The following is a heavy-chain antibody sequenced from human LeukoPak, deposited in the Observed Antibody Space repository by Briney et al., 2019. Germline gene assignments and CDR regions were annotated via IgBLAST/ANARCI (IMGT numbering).Heavy chain of an antibody. V-gene: IGHV3-11*06. Sequence: PGGSLRLSCAASGFTFSDYYMSWIRQAPGKGLEWVSYISSSSYTNYADSVKGRFTISRDNAKNSLYLQMNSLRAEDTAVYYCARGAKPHYYYYYGMDVWGKGTTVTVSS. D-gene: IGHD1-26*01. CDR1: GFTFSDYY. J-gene: IGHJ6*04. CDR2: ISSSSYT. CDR3: ARGAKPHYYYYYGMDV.